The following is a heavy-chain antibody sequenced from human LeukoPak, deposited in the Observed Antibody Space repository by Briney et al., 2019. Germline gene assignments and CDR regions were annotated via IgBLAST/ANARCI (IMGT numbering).Heavy chain of an antibody. D-gene: IGHD3-16*01. Sequence: SETLSLTCTVSGGSFSSYYWTWIRQPPGKGLDWIGYIYYSGSTNYNPSLESRVTISVDTSKNQFSLKLSSVTAADTAVYYCARGVLFRGEYYFDYWGQGTLVTVSS. J-gene: IGHJ4*02. V-gene: IGHV4-59*01. CDR1: GGSFSSYY. CDR3: ARGVLFRGEYYFDY. CDR2: IYYSGST.